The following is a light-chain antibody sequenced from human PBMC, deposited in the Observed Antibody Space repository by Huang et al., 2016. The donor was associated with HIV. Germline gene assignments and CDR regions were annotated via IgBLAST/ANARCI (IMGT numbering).Light chain of an antibody. Sequence: IVMTQSPLSLPVTPGEPASISCRSSQSLLHSTGYSYLDWYLQKPGQSPQLLIYLGSNRAPGVPDRFSGSGSGTDFTLKISRVEAEDVGVYYCMQSLQRITFGQGTRLDIK. V-gene: IGKV2-28*01. CDR3: MQSLQRIT. CDR1: QSLLHSTGYSY. CDR2: LGS. J-gene: IGKJ5*01.